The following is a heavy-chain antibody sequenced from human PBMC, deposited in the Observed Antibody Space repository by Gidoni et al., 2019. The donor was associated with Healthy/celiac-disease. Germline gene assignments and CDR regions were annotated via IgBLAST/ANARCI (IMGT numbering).Heavy chain of an antibody. CDR2: ISGSGGST. J-gene: IGHJ4*02. V-gene: IGHV3-23*01. D-gene: IGHD6-19*01. CDR3: AKDGVRVAVAAYYFDY. CDR1: GFTFRSYA. Sequence: EVQLLESGGALEQPGGSLGLSCAAPGFTFRSYAMSWVRQAPGKGLEWVSAISGSGGSTYYADSVKGRFTISRDNSKNTLYLQMNSLRAEDTAVYYCAKDGVRVAVAAYYFDYWGQGTLVTVSS.